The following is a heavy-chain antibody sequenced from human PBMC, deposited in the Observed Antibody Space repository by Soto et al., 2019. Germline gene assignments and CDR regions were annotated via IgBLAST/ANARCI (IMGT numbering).Heavy chain of an antibody. D-gene: IGHD3-9*01. CDR3: AKGRYFDWLLLARDDAFDI. CDR2: ISGSGGST. J-gene: IGHJ3*02. Sequence: EVQLLESGGGLVQPGGSLRLSCAASGFTFSSYAMSWVRQAPGKGLEWVSAISGSGGSTYYADSVKGRFTISRDNSMNTLYLQMNSLRAEDTAVYYCAKGRYFDWLLLARDDAFDIWGQGIMVTVSS. CDR1: GFTFSSYA. V-gene: IGHV3-23*01.